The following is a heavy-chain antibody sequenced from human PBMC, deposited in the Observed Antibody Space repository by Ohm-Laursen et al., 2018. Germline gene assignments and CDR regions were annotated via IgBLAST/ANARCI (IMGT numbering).Heavy chain of an antibody. D-gene: IGHD3-22*01. V-gene: IGHV4-59*12. J-gene: IGHJ4*02. Sequence: GTLSLTCTVSGGSISSYYWSWIRQPPGKGLEWIGYIYYSGSTNYNPPLKSRVTMSVDTSKNQFSLKLSSSTDADTAVYYCAREGKSDDSTGYFLGYWGPGTLVTVSS. CDR3: AREGKSDDSTGYFLGY. CDR1: GGSISSYY. CDR2: IYYSGST.